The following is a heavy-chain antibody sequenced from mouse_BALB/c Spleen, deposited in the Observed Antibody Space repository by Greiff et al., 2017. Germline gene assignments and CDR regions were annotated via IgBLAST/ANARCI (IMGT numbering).Heavy chain of an antibody. J-gene: IGHJ4*01. Sequence: EVHLVESGPGLVKPSQSLSLTCTVTGYSITSDYAWNWIRQFPGNKLEWMGYISYSGSTSYNPSLKSRISITRDTSKNQFFLQLNSVTTEDTATYYCARMGNYVDYYAMDYWGQGTSVTVSS. CDR2: ISYSGST. D-gene: IGHD2-1*01. V-gene: IGHV3-2*02. CDR3: ARMGNYVDYYAMDY. CDR1: GYSITSDYA.